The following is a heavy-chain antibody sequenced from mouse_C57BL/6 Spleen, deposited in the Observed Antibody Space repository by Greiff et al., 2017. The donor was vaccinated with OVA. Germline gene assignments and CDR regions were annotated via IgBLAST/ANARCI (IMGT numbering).Heavy chain of an antibody. CDR3: ARLYYYGSSYNYYAMDY. V-gene: IGHV14-3*01. Sequence: VQLQQSVAELVRPGASVKLSCTASGFNIKNTYMHWVKQRPEQGLEWIGRIDPANGNTKYAPKFQGKATITADTSSNTAYLQLSSLTSEDTAIYYCARLYYYGSSYNYYAMDYWGQGTSVTVSS. J-gene: IGHJ4*01. CDR1: GFNIKNTY. D-gene: IGHD1-1*01. CDR2: IDPANGNT.